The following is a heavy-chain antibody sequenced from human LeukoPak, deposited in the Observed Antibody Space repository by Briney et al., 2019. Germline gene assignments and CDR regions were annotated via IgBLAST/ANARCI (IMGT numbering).Heavy chain of an antibody. J-gene: IGHJ4*02. CDR1: GFTFSSYG. CDR3: AKVSGYSYGSFDY. V-gene: IGHV3-30*02. CDR2: IRYDGSNK. D-gene: IGHD5-18*01. Sequence: PGGSLRLSCAAPGFTFSSYGMHWVRQAPGKGLEWVAFIRYDGSNKYYADSVKGRFTISRDNSKNTLYLQMNSLRAEDTAVYYCAKVSGYSYGSFDYWGQGTLVTVSS.